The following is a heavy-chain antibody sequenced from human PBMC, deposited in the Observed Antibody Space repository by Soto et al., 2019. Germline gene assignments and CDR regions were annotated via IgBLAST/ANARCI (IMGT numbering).Heavy chain of an antibody. CDR3: ARDRIEAAGTPRFNYYYGMDV. D-gene: IGHD6-13*01. CDR2: ISYDGSDK. V-gene: IGHV3-30*03. Sequence: GGSLRLSCAASGFSFDSYGMHWVRQAPGKGLAWVAVISYDGSDKYYADSVKGRFTISRDNSKNTVFLQMNSLRGEDTAVYYCARDRIEAAGTPRFNYYYGMDVWGQGTTVTVSS. CDR1: GFSFDSYG. J-gene: IGHJ6*02.